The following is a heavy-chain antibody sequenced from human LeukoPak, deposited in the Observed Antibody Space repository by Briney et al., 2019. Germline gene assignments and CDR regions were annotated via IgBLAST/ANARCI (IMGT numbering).Heavy chain of an antibody. CDR2: IYTSGST. CDR1: GGSISSYY. V-gene: IGHV4-4*09. CDR3: ARQSCYGSGSPSCYYYYMDV. D-gene: IGHD3-10*01. Sequence: SETLSLTCTVSGGSISSYYWSWIRQPPGKGLEWIGYIYTSGSTNYNPSLKSRVTISVDTSKNQFSLKLSSVTAADTAVYYCARQSCYGSGSPSCYYYYMDVWGKGTTVTVSS. J-gene: IGHJ6*03.